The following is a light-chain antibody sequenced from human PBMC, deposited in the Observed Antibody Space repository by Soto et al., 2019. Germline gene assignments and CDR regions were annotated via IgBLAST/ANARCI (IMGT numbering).Light chain of an antibody. CDR1: QSVSSSY. CDR3: QQYGTSPYT. Sequence: ETVLTQSPVTLSLSPGERATLSCRASQSVSSSYLAWYQQKPGQAPRLLIYGASGRATGIPDRFSGSGSGTDFTLTISRLEPEDFAVYYCQQYGTSPYTFGQGTKLEIK. CDR2: GAS. J-gene: IGKJ2*01. V-gene: IGKV3-20*01.